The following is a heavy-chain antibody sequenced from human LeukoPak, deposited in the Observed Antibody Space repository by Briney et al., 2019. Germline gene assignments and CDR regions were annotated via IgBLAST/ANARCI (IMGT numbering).Heavy chain of an antibody. D-gene: IGHD2-2*01. Sequence: GGSLRLSCTASGFTFSSYAMSWVRQAPGKGPEWVSVISGSGGNTYYVDSVKGRFTISRDNSENTLYLQMNSLRADDTAVYFCVKGASIVVVPAAFDYWGQGTLVTVSS. J-gene: IGHJ4*02. CDR3: VKGASIVVVPAAFDY. V-gene: IGHV3-23*01. CDR2: ISGSGGNT. CDR1: GFTFSSYA.